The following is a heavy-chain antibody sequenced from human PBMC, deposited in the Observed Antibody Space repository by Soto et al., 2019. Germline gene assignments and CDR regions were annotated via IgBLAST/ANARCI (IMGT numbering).Heavy chain of an antibody. CDR3: ARAGGYSGYDLGWNDDGYQWLYFDY. J-gene: IGHJ4*02. CDR2: IYYSGST. CDR1: GGSISSGGYY. Sequence: PSETLSLTCTVSGGSISSGGYYWSWIRHHPGKGLEWIGYIYYSGSTYYNPSLKSRVTISVDTSKNQFSLKLSSVTAADTAVYYCARAGGYSGYDLGWNDDGYQWLYFDYWGQGTLVTVXS. V-gene: IGHV4-31*03. D-gene: IGHD5-12*01.